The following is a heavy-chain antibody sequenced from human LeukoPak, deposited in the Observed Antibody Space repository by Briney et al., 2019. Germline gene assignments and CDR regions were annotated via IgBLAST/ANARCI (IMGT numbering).Heavy chain of an antibody. CDR1: GFTFSSYE. CDR2: ISSSSSYI. Sequence: GGSLRLSCAASGFTFSSYEMNWVRQAPGKGLEWVSSISSSSSYIYYADSVKGRFTISRDNAKNSLYLQMNSLRAEDTAVYYCARVIGMVVAAEADYWGQGTLVTVSS. V-gene: IGHV3-21*01. D-gene: IGHD2-15*01. CDR3: ARVIGMVVAAEADY. J-gene: IGHJ4*02.